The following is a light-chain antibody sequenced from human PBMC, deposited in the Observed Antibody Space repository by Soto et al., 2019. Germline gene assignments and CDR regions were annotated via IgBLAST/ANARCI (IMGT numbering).Light chain of an antibody. J-gene: IGKJ1*01. CDR2: GAS. CDR1: QSVSSN. CDR3: QQYNNWPRT. V-gene: IGKV3-15*01. Sequence: EIVMTQAPATLSVSQGVKASLSCGASQSVSSNLAWYQQKPGQAPRLLIYGASTRATGIPARFSGSGSGTEFTLTISSLQSEDFAVYYCQQYNNWPRTFGQGTKVDI.